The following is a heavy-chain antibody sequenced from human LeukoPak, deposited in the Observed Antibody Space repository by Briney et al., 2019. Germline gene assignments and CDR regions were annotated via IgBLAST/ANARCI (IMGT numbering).Heavy chain of an antibody. J-gene: IGHJ4*02. D-gene: IGHD1-1*01. CDR3: ARLLEKVNLDGGNEGLFGY. V-gene: IGHV3-73*01. CDR1: GFTFSGSA. Sequence: GRSLRLSCAASGFTFSGSAMHWVRQASGKGLEWVGRIRSKDNSYATAYAASVKGRFTISRDDSKNTAYLQMDRLKNEDTAVYYCARLLEKVNLDGGNEGLFGYWGQGTLVTVSS. CDR2: IRSKDNSYAT.